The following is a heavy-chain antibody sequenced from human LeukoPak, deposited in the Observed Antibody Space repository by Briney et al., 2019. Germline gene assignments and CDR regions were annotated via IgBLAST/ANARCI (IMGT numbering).Heavy chain of an antibody. CDR2: IYSGGSK. V-gene: IGHV3-66*01. D-gene: IGHD4-17*01. Sequence: GGSLRLSCAASGFTVSSNYMSWVRQAPGKGLEWVSVIYSGGSKYYADAGKGRFTISRDNSKNTLYLQMNSLRAEDTAVYYCARDFDDYGDYGGYWGQGTLVAVSS. CDR3: ARDFDDYGDYGGY. CDR1: GFTVSSNY. J-gene: IGHJ4*02.